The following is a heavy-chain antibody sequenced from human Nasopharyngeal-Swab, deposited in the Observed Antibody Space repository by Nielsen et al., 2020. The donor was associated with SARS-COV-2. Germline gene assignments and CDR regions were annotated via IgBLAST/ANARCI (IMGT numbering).Heavy chain of an antibody. CDR1: GFTFSLYA. D-gene: IGHD1-26*01. J-gene: IGHJ3*02. CDR3: VRDLPGSYSFDI. V-gene: IGHV3-64D*08. Sequence: GESLKISCSASGFTFSLYAMHWVRQAPGKGPEYVSTINDYGNTIHYADSVRGRFTISRDISKSTLYLQMSSLSSEDTAVYYCVRDLPGSYSFDIWGQGTMVTVSS. CDR2: INDYGNTI.